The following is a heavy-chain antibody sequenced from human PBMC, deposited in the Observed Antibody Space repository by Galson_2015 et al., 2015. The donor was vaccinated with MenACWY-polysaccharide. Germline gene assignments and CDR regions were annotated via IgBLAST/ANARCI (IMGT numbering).Heavy chain of an antibody. D-gene: IGHD3-22*01. J-gene: IGHJ5*02. CDR2: VNPNSGNT. V-gene: IGHV1-8*01. CDR1: GYSFSSYD. Sequence: SVKVSCKASGYSFSSYDINWVRQTTGQGLEWMGWVNPNSGNTGYAQKFQGRVTMTRNTSISIAYMEPSSLRSEDTAVYYCARGGKYYYDSSGYLNWFDPWGQGTLVTVSS. CDR3: ARGGKYYYDSSGYLNWFDP.